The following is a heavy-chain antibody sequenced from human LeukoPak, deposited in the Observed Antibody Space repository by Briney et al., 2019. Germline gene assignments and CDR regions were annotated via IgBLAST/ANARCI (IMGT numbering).Heavy chain of an antibody. Sequence: GGSLRLSCAASGFTFDDYAMHWVRQAPGKGLEWVSGISWNSGSIGYADSVKGRFTISRDNAKNTFYLQMNSLRADDTAVYYCARDFLHGGVWGQGTLVTVSS. CDR1: GFTFDDYA. J-gene: IGHJ4*02. CDR2: ISWNSGSI. D-gene: IGHD3-10*01. CDR3: ARDFLHGGV. V-gene: IGHV3-9*01.